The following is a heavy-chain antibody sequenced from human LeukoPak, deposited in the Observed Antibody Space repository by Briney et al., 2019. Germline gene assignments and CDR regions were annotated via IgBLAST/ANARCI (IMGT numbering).Heavy chain of an antibody. CDR1: GASISSTNW. CDR2: MHHSGRT. D-gene: IGHD2-2*01. V-gene: IGHV4-4*02. CDR3: ARAQEGCSRASCYLEP. Sequence: SGTLSLTCAIFGASISSTNWWIWVRQPPGKGLEWIGEMHHSGRTNYNPSLKSRITISVDKSKNQVFLRLNSVAAADTALYYCARAQEGCSRASCYLEPWGQGTLVTVSS. J-gene: IGHJ5*02.